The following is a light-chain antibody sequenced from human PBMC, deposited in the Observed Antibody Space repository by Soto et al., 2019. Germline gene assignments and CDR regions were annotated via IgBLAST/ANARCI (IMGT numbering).Light chain of an antibody. CDR2: GAS. CDR1: QSVTSSY. Sequence: EIVLTQSPGTLSLSPGARVPLSCRASQSVTSSYIAWYQQNSGQAPRLLLYGASSRATGIPDRFRGSGSGTDFTLTISRLEPEDFAVYYCQQYGGLPTFGQGTKVDIK. V-gene: IGKV3-20*01. J-gene: IGKJ1*01. CDR3: QQYGGLPT.